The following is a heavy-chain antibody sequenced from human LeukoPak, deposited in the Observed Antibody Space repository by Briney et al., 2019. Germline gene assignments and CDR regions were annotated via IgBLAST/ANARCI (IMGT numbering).Heavy chain of an antibody. D-gene: IGHD5-18*01. CDR3: ARARVDTAIFDY. CDR1: GGSISSGSYY. CDR2: IYHSGST. J-gene: IGHJ4*02. V-gene: IGHV4-39*07. Sequence: PSQTLSLTCTVSGGSISSGSYYWGWIRQPPGKGLEWIWSIYHSGSTYYNPSLKSRVTISVDTSKNQFSLKLSSVTAADTAVYYCARARVDTAIFDYWGQGTLVTVSS.